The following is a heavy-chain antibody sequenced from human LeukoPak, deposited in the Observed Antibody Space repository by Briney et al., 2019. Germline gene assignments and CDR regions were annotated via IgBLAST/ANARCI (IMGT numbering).Heavy chain of an antibody. CDR2: IIPIFATA. V-gene: IGHV1-69*01. J-gene: IGHJ4*02. CDR1: GGTFSSYA. D-gene: IGHD6-13*01. CDR3: ARVPFSSSWHDYFDY. Sequence: SVKVSCKASGGTFSSYAISWVRQAPGQGLEWMGGIIPIFATANYAQKFQGRVTITADESTSTAYMELSSLRSEDTVVYYCARVPFSSSWHDYFDYWGQGTLVTVSS.